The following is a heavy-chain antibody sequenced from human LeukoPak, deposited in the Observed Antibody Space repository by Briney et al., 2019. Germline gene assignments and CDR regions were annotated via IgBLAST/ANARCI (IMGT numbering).Heavy chain of an antibody. J-gene: IGHJ5*02. D-gene: IGHD3-9*01. V-gene: IGHV3-21*04. CDR2: ISSSSSYI. Sequence: GGSLRLSCAASGFTFSSYSMNWVRQAPGKGLEWVSSISSSSSYIYYADSVRGRFTISRDNAKNSLYLQMNSLRAEDTAVYYCARGAGRRYFDWFYWFDPWGQGTPVTVSS. CDR3: ARGAGRRYFDWFYWFDP. CDR1: GFTFSSYS.